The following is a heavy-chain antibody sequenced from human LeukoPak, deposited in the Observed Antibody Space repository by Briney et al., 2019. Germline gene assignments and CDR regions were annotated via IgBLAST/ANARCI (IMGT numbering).Heavy chain of an antibody. CDR1: GYXFTSYW. V-gene: IGHV5-51*01. Sequence: GESLKISCKSSGYXFTSYWIGWVRQMPGKGLEWMGIIYPGDFDTRYRPSFQGQVTISADRSISTAYLQWSSLKTSDTAMYYCARYFSDLGGFDYWGQGTPVTVSS. J-gene: IGHJ4*02. CDR2: IYPGDFDT. CDR3: ARYFSDLGGFDY. D-gene: IGHD2/OR15-2a*01.